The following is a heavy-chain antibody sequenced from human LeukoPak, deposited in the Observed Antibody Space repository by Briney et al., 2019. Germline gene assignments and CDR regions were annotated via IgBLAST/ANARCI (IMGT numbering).Heavy chain of an antibody. CDR2: ICYRGST. CDR3: ARMSVVAGSSTFDY. Sequence: SETLSLTCTVSGGSISSFYWSWIRQPPGKGLEWIGYICYRGSTNYNPSLKSRVTISVDTSKNQFSLKLTSVTAADTAVYYCARMSVVAGSSTFDYWGQGTLVTVSS. J-gene: IGHJ4*02. D-gene: IGHD6-19*01. V-gene: IGHV4-59*01. CDR1: GGSISSFY.